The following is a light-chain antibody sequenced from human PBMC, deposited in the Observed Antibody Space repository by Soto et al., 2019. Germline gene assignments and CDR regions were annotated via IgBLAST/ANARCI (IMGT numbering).Light chain of an antibody. CDR2: GAS. V-gene: IGKV3-15*01. Sequence: EIVMTQSPATLPVSPGERATLSCRASRSVSSNLAWYQQKPGQAPRLLIYGASTRATGIPARFSGSGSGTEFTLTISSLQSEDFAVYYCQQYNNWPRGTFGQGTKLEIK. J-gene: IGKJ2*02. CDR1: RSVSSN. CDR3: QQYNNWPRGT.